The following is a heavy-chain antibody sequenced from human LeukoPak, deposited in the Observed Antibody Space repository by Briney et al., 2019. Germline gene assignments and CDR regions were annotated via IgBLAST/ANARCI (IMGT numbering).Heavy chain of an antibody. D-gene: IGHD3-10*01. J-gene: IGHJ5*02. V-gene: IGHV1-69*05. CDR1: GGTFSSYA. CDR2: IIPIFGTA. CDR3: ARDYYRGILSWFDP. Sequence: GASVKVSCKASGGTFSSYAISWVRQAPGQGLEWMGGIIPIFGTANYAQRLQGRVTMTTDTSTSTAYMELRSLRSDDTAVYYCARDYYRGILSWFDPWGQGTLVTVSS.